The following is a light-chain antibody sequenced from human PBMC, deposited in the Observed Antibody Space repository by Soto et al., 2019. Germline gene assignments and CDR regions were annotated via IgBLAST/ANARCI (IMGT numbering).Light chain of an antibody. J-gene: IGLJ2*01. CDR3: AAWDDSLRGVL. Sequence: QPVLTQPASASGTPGQRVTISCSGSSSNIGSNFVYWYQQLPGTAPKLLMYSNDQRPSGVPDRFAGSKSGTSASLAISGLRSEDEADYYCAAWDDSLRGVLFGGGTKVTVL. CDR1: SSNIGSNF. V-gene: IGLV1-47*02. CDR2: SND.